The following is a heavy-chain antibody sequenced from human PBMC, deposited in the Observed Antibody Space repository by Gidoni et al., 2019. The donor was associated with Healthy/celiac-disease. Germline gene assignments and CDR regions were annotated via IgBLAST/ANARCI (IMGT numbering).Heavy chain of an antibody. J-gene: IGHJ2*01. CDR3: ARDQRPYFDL. V-gene: IGHV3-48*01. Sequence: EVQLVESGGGLVQPGGSLRLSCAASGFTFSSYSMNWVRQAPGKGLELVSYISSSSSTIYYADSVKGRFTISRDNAKNSLYLQMNSLRAEDTAVYYCARDQRPYFDLWGRGTLVTVSS. CDR1: GFTFSSYS. CDR2: ISSSSSTI.